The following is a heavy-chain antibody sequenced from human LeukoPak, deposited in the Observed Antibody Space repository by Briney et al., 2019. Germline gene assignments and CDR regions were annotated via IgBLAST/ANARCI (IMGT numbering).Heavy chain of an antibody. Sequence: GGSLRLSCAASGFTFSSYGMHWVRQAPGKGLEWVAVISYDGSKKYYVDSVKGRFTISRANSKNTVYLKMYILRAQATAVNNGAKDGSRGYDILAGYSPGFLDMWGQGTMVTVSS. CDR1: GFTFSSYG. CDR3: AKDGSRGYDILAGYSPGFLDM. D-gene: IGHD3-9*01. V-gene: IGHV3-30*18. CDR2: ISYDGSKK. J-gene: IGHJ3*02.